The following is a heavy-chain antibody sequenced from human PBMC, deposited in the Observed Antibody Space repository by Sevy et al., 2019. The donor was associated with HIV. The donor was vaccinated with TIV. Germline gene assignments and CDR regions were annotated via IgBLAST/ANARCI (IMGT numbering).Heavy chain of an antibody. CDR3: AKDLGDPVAFDI. D-gene: IGHD2-21*02. CDR2: EAGSGGST. Sequence: GGSLRLSCAASGFTFSIYAMNWVRQAPGKGLEWVSGEAGSGGSTYHADSVKGRFTISRDDSKSTLYLQMNSLRAEDTAVYYRAKDLGDPVAFDIWGQGTMVTVSS. V-gene: IGHV3-23*01. J-gene: IGHJ3*02. CDR1: GFTFSIYA.